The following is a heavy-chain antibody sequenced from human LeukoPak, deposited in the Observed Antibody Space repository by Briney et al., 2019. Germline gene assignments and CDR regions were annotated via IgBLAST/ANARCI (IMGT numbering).Heavy chain of an antibody. CDR2: IIPILGIA. Sequence: SVKVSCKASGGTFSSYAISWVRQAPGQGLEWMGRIIPILGIANYAQKFQGRVTITADKSTSTAYMELNSLRAEDTAVYYCAKDRGYSSGWSPWGQGTMVTVSS. CDR3: AKDRGYSSGWSP. CDR1: GGTFSSYA. V-gene: IGHV1-69*04. D-gene: IGHD6-19*01. J-gene: IGHJ3*01.